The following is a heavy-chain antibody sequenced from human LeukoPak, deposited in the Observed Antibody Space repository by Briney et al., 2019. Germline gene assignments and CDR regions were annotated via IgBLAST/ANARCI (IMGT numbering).Heavy chain of an antibody. J-gene: IGHJ4*02. CDR1: GFDFSDYA. CDR2: ISTKSDAI. D-gene: IGHD3-3*01. CDR3: ARDTFGVVI. V-gene: IGHV3-48*01. Sequence: PGGSLRLSCEAAGFDFSDYAMTWVRQIPGKGLEWLAYISTKSDAIYYADSVKGRFTISRDNEKTSVFLQMSSLRAEDTAVYYCARDTFGVVIWGQGTLVTVSS.